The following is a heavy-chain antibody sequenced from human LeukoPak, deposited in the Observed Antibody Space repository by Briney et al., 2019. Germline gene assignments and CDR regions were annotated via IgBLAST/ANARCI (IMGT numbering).Heavy chain of an antibody. CDR1: GGSISSYY. V-gene: IGHV4-59*08. CDR2: IYYSGSA. J-gene: IGHJ5*02. CDR3: ARHHFTYSGSSYGSFDP. Sequence: PSETLSLTCTVSGGSISSYYWSWIRQSPEKGLEWIGYIYYSGSANYNPSLKSRVTISVDTSKNQFSLKLSSVTAADTAVYYCARHHFTYSGSSYGSFDPWGQGTLVTVSS. D-gene: IGHD1-26*01.